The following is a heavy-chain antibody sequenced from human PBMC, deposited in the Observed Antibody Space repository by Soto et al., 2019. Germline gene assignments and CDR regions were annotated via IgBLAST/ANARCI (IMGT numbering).Heavy chain of an antibody. D-gene: IGHD2-2*03. Sequence: QVQLVQSGAEVKKPGSSVKVSCKASGGTFSNYAISWVRQAPGQGLEWMGGIIPIFGTANYAQKFQGRVTITADECTSTAYMELSSLRAEDTAMYYCARALLGYCSSTSCSPFDPWGQGTLVTVSS. CDR1: GGTFSNYA. CDR3: ARALLGYCSSTSCSPFDP. J-gene: IGHJ5*02. V-gene: IGHV1-69*01. CDR2: IIPIFGTA.